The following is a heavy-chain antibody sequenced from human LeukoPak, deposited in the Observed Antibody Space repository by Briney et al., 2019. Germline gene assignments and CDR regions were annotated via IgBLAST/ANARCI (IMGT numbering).Heavy chain of an antibody. CDR2: IYYSGST. V-gene: IGHV4-31*03. Sequence: PSETLSLTCTVSGGSISSGGYYWSWIRQHPGKGLEWIGYIYYSGSTYYNPSLESRVTISVDTSKNQFSLKLSSVTAADTAVYYCATGGRDIMYSSGGGQFDYWGQGTLVTVSS. J-gene: IGHJ4*02. CDR3: ATGGRDIMYSSGGGQFDY. CDR1: GGSISSGGYY. D-gene: IGHD6-19*01.